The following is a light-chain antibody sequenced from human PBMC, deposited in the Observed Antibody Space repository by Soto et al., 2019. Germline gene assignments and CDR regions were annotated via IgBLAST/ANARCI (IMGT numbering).Light chain of an antibody. CDR1: QSVSSY. CDR3: LHRYNWPLT. V-gene: IGKV3-11*01. Sequence: IVLTQSPATLSLSPGERATLSCRASQSVSSYLAWYQHKPGQAPRLLIYDASNRATGIPARFSGSGSGTDFTLTISRLEPGDFAVYYCLHRYNWPLTFGGGTKVEVK. CDR2: DAS. J-gene: IGKJ4*01.